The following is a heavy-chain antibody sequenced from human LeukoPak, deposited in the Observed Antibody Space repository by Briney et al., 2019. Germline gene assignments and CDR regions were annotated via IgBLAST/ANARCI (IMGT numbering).Heavy chain of an antibody. CDR2: ISGSGGST. J-gene: IGHJ4*02. CDR1: GFTFSSYA. D-gene: IGHD2-2*02. Sequence: GGSLRLSCAASGFTFSSYAMSWVRQAPGKGLEWVSAISGSGGSTYYADSVKGRFTISGDNSKNTLYLQMNSLRAEDTAVYYCAKVRMDCSSTSCYTLYFDYWGQGTLVTVSS. V-gene: IGHV3-23*01. CDR3: AKVRMDCSSTSCYTLYFDY.